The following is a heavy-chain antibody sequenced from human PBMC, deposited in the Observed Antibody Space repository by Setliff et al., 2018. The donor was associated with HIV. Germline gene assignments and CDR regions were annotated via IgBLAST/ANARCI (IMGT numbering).Heavy chain of an antibody. CDR2: ISSSSSTI. J-gene: IGHJ4*02. V-gene: IGHV3-11*04. D-gene: IGHD2-2*01. CDR1: GFTFSDYS. Sequence: PGGSLRLSCTASGFTFSDYSMSWIRQAPGKGLEWVSYISSSSSTIHHSDSVKGRFTISRDNAKNSLYLQMNSLRAEDTAMYYCARSRPTNYFDYWGQGTLVTVSS. CDR3: ARSRPTNYFDY.